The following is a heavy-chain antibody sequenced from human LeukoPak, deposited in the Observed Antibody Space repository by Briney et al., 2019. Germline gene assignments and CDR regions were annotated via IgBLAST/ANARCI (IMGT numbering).Heavy chain of an antibody. D-gene: IGHD2-8*01. V-gene: IGHV3-43D*04. CDR3: AKVRSYDDNGYYDY. CDR2: ISWDGGST. CDR1: GFTFDDYA. J-gene: IGHJ4*02. Sequence: QTGGSLRLSCAASGFTFDDYAMHWVRQAPGKGLEWVSLISWDGGSTYYADSVKGRFTIFRDNSKNSLYLQMNSLRAEDTALYSCAKVRSYDDNGYYDYWGQGTLVTVSS.